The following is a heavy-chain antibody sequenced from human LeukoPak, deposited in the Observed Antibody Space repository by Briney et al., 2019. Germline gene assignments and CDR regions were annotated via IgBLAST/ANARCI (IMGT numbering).Heavy chain of an antibody. J-gene: IGHJ4*02. V-gene: IGHV3-73*01. CDR3: TGNYYGSGSYAGFDY. D-gene: IGHD3-10*01. CDR2: IRSTANGYAT. Sequence: GGSLRLSCAASGFTFSGSALHWVRQASGKGLEWVGRIRSTANGYATAYAASVKGRFTISRDDSKNTAYLQMDSLKTEDTAVYYCTGNYYGSGSYAGFDYWGQGTLVTVSS. CDR1: GFTFSGSA.